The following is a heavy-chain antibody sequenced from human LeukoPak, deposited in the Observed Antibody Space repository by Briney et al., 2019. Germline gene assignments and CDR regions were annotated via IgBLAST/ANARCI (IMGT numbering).Heavy chain of an antibody. CDR3: ARLGYCSSTSCYFRVRSTMDV. J-gene: IGHJ6*02. V-gene: IGHV3-23*01. CDR2: ISGSGGST. D-gene: IGHD2-2*01. CDR1: GFTFSSYA. Sequence: PGRSLRLSCAASGFTFSSYAMSWVRQAPGKGLEWVSAISGSGGSTYYADSVKGRFTISRDNSKNTLYLQMNSLRAEDTAVYYCARLGYCSSTSCYFRVRSTMDVWGQGTTVTVSS.